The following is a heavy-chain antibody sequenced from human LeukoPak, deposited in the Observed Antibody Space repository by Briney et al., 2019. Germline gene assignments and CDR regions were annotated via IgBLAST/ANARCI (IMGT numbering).Heavy chain of an antibody. CDR2: ISGSVGST. D-gene: IGHD3-22*01. CDR1: GFTFTSYA. V-gene: IGHV3-23*01. CDR3: AKDLVDSSGPLLGAFDI. J-gene: IGHJ3*02. Sequence: RSGGSLRLSCAASGFTFTSYAMSWVRQAPRKGLEWLSAISGSVGSTYYADSVTGRFTISRDNSKNTLYLQMNSLRAEDTAVYYCAKDLVDSSGPLLGAFDIWGQGTMVTVSS.